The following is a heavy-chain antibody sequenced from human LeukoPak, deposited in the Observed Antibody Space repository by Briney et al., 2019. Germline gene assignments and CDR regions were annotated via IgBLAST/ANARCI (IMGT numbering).Heavy chain of an antibody. CDR2: INQDGSEK. CDR1: GFSFSNNW. Sequence: GGSLRLSCTASGFSFSNNWMTWVRQPPGQGLEWVANINQDGSEKHYVNSVKGRFTISRDNAENSLYLQMNYLRVEDTAVYYCARGRSVDIWGQGTMVAVSS. CDR3: ARGRSVDI. V-gene: IGHV3-7*04. J-gene: IGHJ3*02.